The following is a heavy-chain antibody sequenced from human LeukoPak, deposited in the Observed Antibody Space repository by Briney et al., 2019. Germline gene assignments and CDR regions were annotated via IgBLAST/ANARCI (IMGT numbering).Heavy chain of an antibody. CDR2: IYYSGST. Sequence: SETLSLTCTVSGGSISSYYWSWIRQPPGKGLEWIGYIYYSGSTTYNPSLKSRVTISVDTSKNQFSLKLSSVTAADTAVYYCASVVGGRFDPWGQGTLVTVSS. V-gene: IGHV4-59*08. J-gene: IGHJ5*02. CDR1: GGSISSYY. CDR3: ASVVGGRFDP. D-gene: IGHD2-21*01.